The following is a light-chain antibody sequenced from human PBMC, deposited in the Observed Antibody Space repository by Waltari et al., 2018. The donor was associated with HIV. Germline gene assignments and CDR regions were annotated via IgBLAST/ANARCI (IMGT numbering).Light chain of an antibody. CDR3: QSYDNSLSGSGV. CDR1: NSNIGAGYD. CDR2: GNP. V-gene: IGLV1-40*01. Sequence: QSVLTQPPSVSGAPGQRVTISCTGSNSNIGAGYDVHWYQHVPGTAPKLLFHGNPTRPAGVPDRFSGSRSATSASLAITGLQPEDEADYYGQSYDNSLSGSGVFGGGTKLTVL. J-gene: IGLJ3*02.